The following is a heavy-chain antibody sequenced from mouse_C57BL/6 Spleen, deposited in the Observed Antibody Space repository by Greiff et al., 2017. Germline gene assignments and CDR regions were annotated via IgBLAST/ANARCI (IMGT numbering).Heavy chain of an antibody. D-gene: IGHD2-5*01. V-gene: IGHV1-52*01. Sequence: VQLQQPGAELVRPGSSVKLSCKASGYTFTSYWMHWVKQRPIQGLEWIGNIDPSDSGTHYNQKFKDKATLTVDKSSSTAYMQLSSLTSEDSAVYYCARYYSNYLAYWGQGTLVTVPA. CDR1: GYTFTSYW. CDR2: IDPSDSGT. CDR3: ARYYSNYLAY. J-gene: IGHJ3*01.